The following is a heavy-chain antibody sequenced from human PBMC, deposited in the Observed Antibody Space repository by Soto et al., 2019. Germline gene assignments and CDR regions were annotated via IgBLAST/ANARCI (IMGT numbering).Heavy chain of an antibody. Sequence: EVQLLDSGGGLVQPGGSLRLSCAASGFTCNNYAMNWVRQAPGKGLEWVATISGTGGSTYYAASVKGRFTISRDNSKNTLYLQMNSLRVEDTAVYYCAKDRLGGNFDYWGPGTQVTVSS. CDR3: AKDRLGGNFDY. J-gene: IGHJ4*02. CDR2: ISGTGGST. V-gene: IGHV3-23*01. CDR1: GFTCNNYA.